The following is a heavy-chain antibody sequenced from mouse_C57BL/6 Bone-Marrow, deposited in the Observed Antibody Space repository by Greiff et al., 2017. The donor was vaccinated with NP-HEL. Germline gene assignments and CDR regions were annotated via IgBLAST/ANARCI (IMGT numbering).Heavy chain of an antibody. CDR2: IDPSDSYT. CDR3: ARWGRGY. D-gene: IGHD3-3*01. CDR1: GYTFTSYW. J-gene: IGHJ2*01. V-gene: IGHV1-59*01. Sequence: QVQLQQPGAELVRPGTSVKLSCKASGYTFTSYWMHWVKQRPGQGLEWIGVIDPSDSYTNYNQKFKGKATLTVDTSSSPAYMQLSSLTSEDSAVYYCARWGRGYWGQGTTLTVSS.